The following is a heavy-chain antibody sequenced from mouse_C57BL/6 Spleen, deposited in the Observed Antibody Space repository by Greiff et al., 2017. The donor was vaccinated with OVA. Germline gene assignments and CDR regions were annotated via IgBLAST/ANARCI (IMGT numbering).Heavy chain of an antibody. CDR3: ARSGNYVSYWYFDD. Sequence: QVQLQQSGPELVKPGASVKISCKASGYAFSSSWMNWVKQRPGKGLEWIGRIYPGDGDTNYTGKFKGKATLTAAPSSSTAYLHLSSLTSAVSALSYGARSGNYVSYWYFDDGGKGNTVTV. V-gene: IGHV1-82*01. D-gene: IGHD2-1*01. CDR2: IYPGDGDT. J-gene: IGHJ1*03. CDR1: GYAFSSSW.